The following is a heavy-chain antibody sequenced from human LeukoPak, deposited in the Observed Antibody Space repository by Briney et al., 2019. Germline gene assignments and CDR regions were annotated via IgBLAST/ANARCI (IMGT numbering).Heavy chain of an antibody. CDR1: GGSISSGGYY. CDR2: IYYSGST. CDR3: ARWLPTENFDY. D-gene: IGHD5-12*01. V-gene: IGHV4-31*03. J-gene: IGHJ4*02. Sequence: SETLSLTCTVSGGSISSGGYYWSWIRQHPGKGLEWIGYIYYSGSTNYNPSLKSRVTISVDTSKNQFSLKLSSVTAADTAVYYCARWLPTENFDYWGQGTLVTVSS.